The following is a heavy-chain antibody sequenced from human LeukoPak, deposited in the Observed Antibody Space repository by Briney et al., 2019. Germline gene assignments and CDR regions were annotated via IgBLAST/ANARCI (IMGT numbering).Heavy chain of an antibody. D-gene: IGHD3-16*01. CDR1: GFTFSSYD. V-gene: IGHV3-13*01. CDR3: ARVRGSGYYYGMDV. J-gene: IGHJ6*02. Sequence: PGGSLRLSCAASGFTFSSYDMYWVRQATGKGLEWVSSIGTTGDTLYPGSVKGRFTISRENAKNSLYLQMNSLRAGDTAVYYCARVRGSGYYYGMDVWGQGTTVTVSS. CDR2: IGTTGDT.